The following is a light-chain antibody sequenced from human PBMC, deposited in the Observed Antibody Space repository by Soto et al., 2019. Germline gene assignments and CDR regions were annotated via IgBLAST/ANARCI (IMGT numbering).Light chain of an antibody. V-gene: IGKV1-39*01. J-gene: IGKJ1*01. CDR1: QNISTY. Sequence: DIQVTQSPCSLSASVGDRVTITCRASQNISTYLGWFQHKPGKAPNLLIYAASNLNRGVPSRFSGGGSGTDFTLTISSLQPEDFATYYCQQSYNSLRTFGQGTKVEVK. CDR3: QQSYNSLRT. CDR2: AAS.